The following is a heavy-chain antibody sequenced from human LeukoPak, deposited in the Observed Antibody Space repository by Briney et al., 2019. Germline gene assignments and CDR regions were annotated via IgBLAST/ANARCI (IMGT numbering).Heavy chain of an antibody. CDR3: ARDAHAYCGGDCYSWY. CDR1: GYTFTSYG. V-gene: IGHV1-18*01. D-gene: IGHD2-21*02. Sequence: ASVKVSCKASGYTFTSYGISWVRQAPGQGLEWMGWISAYNGNTNYAQKLQGRVTMTTDTSTSTAYMELRSLRSDGTAVYYCARDAHAYCGGDCYSWYWGQGTLVTVSS. J-gene: IGHJ4*02. CDR2: ISAYNGNT.